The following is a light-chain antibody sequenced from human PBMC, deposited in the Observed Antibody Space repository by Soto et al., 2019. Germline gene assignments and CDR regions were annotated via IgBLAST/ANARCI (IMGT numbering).Light chain of an antibody. J-gene: IGKJ4*01. V-gene: IGKV2-28*01. CDR2: LGS. CDR1: HSILHNNGYND. CDR3: MQAPQTPIP. Sequence: IMLTQGQSALPGARGEMDSISCSSSHSILHNNGYNDLDWYLQKPGQSPQLLIYLGSNRASGVPDRFTGSGSGTDFTLKISRVQADDFGAYSCMQAPQTPIPFGGGAKVDI.